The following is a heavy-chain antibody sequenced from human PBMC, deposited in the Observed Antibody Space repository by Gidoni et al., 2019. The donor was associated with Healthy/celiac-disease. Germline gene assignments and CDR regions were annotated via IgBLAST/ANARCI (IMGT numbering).Heavy chain of an antibody. CDR3: AKGAAVASPTGDAFDI. J-gene: IGHJ3*02. CDR1: GFTFSSYA. CDR2: ISGSGGST. V-gene: IGHV3-23*01. Sequence: EVQLLESGGGLVQPGGSLRLSCAASGFTFSSYAMSWVRQAPGKGLEWVSAISGSGGSTYYADSVKGRFTISRDNSKNTLYLQMNSLRAEDTAVYYCAKGAAVASPTGDAFDIWGQGTMVTVSS. D-gene: IGHD6-19*01.